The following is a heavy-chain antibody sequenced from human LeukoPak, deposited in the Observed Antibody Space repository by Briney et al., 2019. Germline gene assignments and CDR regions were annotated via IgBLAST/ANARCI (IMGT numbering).Heavy chain of an antibody. V-gene: IGHV1-69*13. CDR1: GGTFSSYA. Sequence: GASVKVSCKASGGTFSSYAIGWVRQAPGQGLEWMGGIIPIFGTANYAQKFQGRVTITADESTSTAYMELSSLRSVDTAVYYCARAGVAAAGTLDYWGQGTLVTVSS. J-gene: IGHJ4*02. CDR2: IIPIFGTA. CDR3: ARAGVAAAGTLDY. D-gene: IGHD6-13*01.